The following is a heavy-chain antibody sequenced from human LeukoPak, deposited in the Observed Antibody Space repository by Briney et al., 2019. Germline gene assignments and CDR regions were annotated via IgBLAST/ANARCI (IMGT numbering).Heavy chain of an antibody. D-gene: IGHD2-2*01. Sequence: PSETLSLTCAVYGGSFSGYYWSWIRQPPGKGLQWFGEINHSGSTNYNPSLKSRVTISVDTSKNQFSLKLSSVTAADTAVYYCARHGVYCSSTSCPLFTYYYYYMDVWGKGTTVTISS. V-gene: IGHV4-34*01. J-gene: IGHJ6*03. CDR1: GGSFSGYY. CDR2: INHSGST. CDR3: ARHGVYCSSTSCPLFTYYYYYMDV.